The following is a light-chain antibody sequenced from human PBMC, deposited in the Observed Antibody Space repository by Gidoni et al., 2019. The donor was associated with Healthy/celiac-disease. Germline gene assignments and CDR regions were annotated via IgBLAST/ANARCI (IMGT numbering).Light chain of an antibody. CDR3: QKYNSYWT. CDR2: DAS. CDR1: QSISSW. Sequence: DIQMTQSPSTLSASVGDKVTITCRASQSISSWLAWYQQKPGKAHKLLIYDASSLESGVRSRFSGSGSGTEFTLTISSLQPDDFATYYCQKYNSYWTFGQGTKVEIK. J-gene: IGKJ1*01. V-gene: IGKV1-5*01.